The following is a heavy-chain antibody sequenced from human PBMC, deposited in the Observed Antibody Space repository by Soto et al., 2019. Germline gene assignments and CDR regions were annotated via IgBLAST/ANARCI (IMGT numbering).Heavy chain of an antibody. CDR2: IGSSSSYI. D-gene: IGHD2-15*01. V-gene: IGHV3-21*01. CDR3: ASRDCSGGSCYFDY. Sequence: EVQLVESGGGLVKPGGSLRLSCAASGFTFSSYSMNWVRQAPGKGLEWVSSIGSSSSYIYYEDSVKGRFAISRDDAKNSLYLQMNSLRAEDTAVYFCASRDCSGGSCYFDYGGQGTLVTVSS. J-gene: IGHJ4*02. CDR1: GFTFSSYS.